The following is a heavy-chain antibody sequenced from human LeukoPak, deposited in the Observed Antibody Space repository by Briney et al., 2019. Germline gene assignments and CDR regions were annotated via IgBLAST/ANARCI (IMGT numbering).Heavy chain of an antibody. V-gene: IGHV4-34*01. Sequence: SETLSLTSAVYRGSFIGSYSSWVRHPPREGLEWIGELNHSGSTNYKPSLKSRVTISVDTSKNQFSLKLSSVTAADTAVYYCAGSDYYDSSGYYHPIDYWGQGTLVTVSS. CDR2: LNHSGST. CDR3: AGSDYYDSSGYYHPIDY. D-gene: IGHD3-22*01. J-gene: IGHJ4*02. CDR1: RGSFIGSY.